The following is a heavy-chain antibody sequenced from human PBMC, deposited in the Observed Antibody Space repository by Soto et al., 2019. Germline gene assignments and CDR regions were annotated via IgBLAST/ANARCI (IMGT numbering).Heavy chain of an antibody. CDR2: IHRNSDNK. CDR3: ARRGPSQNFDF. Sequence: QVQLVQSGAEVKKPGASVKVSCKASGYSFTTYDINWVRQAPGQGLEWMAWIHRNSDNKGTAQRFQGRLTLTRNNSVSTVYMELKSLRSEDTAVYYCARRGPSQNFDFWGQGTLVSVST. D-gene: IGHD6-6*01. V-gene: IGHV1-8*01. CDR1: GYSFTTYD. J-gene: IGHJ4*02.